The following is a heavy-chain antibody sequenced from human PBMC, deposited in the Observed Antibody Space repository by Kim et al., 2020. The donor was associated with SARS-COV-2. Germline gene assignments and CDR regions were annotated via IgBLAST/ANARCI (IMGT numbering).Heavy chain of an antibody. Sequence: GGSLRHSCAASGFTFSSYSMNWVRQAPGKGLEWVSSISSSSSYIYYADSVKGRFTISRDNAKNSLYLQMNSLRAEDTAVYYCARETVVPAAISPSGFYYYGMDVWGQGTTVTVSS. CDR1: GFTFSSYS. CDR3: ARETVVPAAISPSGFYYYGMDV. CDR2: ISSSSSYI. J-gene: IGHJ6*02. V-gene: IGHV3-21*01. D-gene: IGHD2-2*02.